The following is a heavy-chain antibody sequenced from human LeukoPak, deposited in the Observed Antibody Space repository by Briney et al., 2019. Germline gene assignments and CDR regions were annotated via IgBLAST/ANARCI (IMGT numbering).Heavy chain of an antibody. Sequence: GGSLRLSCAASGFTFSSYGMSWVRQAPGKGLEWVSAISGSGGSTYYADSVKGRFTISRDNSKNTLYLQMNSLRAEDTAVYYCAKHLYYDSSGYYETPYYFDYWGQGTLVTVSS. CDR2: ISGSGGST. D-gene: IGHD3-22*01. CDR3: AKHLYYDSSGYYETPYYFDY. V-gene: IGHV3-23*01. J-gene: IGHJ4*02. CDR1: GFTFSSYG.